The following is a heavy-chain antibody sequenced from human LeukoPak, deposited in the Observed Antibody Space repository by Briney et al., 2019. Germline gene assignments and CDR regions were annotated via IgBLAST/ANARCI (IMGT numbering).Heavy chain of an antibody. CDR1: GFTFSSYW. J-gene: IGHJ4*02. CDR3: ASEMYYYGPGSLLLSASYYFDY. V-gene: IGHV3-7*01. Sequence: PGGSLRLSCAASGFTFSSYWMSWVRQAPGKGLEWVANIKQDGSEKYYVDSVKGRFTISRDNAKNSLYLQMNSLRVEDTAVYCCASEMYYYGPGSLLLSASYYFDYWGQGTLVTVSS. CDR2: IKQDGSEK. D-gene: IGHD3-10*01.